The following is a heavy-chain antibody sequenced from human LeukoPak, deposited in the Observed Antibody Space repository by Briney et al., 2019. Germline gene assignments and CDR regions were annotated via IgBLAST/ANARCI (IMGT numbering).Heavy chain of an antibody. CDR3: AITMVRGVGMGGAFDI. V-gene: IGHV5-10-1*01. CDR1: GYSFTSYW. D-gene: IGHD3-10*01. Sequence: GESLRISCTGSGYSFTSYWISWVRQMPGKGLAWMGSIDPSDSYTNYSPSFQGHVTISADKPISTAYLQWSSLKASDTAMYYCAITMVRGVGMGGAFDIWGQGTMVTVSS. J-gene: IGHJ3*02. CDR2: IDPSDSYT.